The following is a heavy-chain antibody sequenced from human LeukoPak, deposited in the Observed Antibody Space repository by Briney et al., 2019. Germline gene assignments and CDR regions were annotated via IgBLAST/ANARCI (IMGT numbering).Heavy chain of an antibody. CDR2: IYYSGST. Sequence: PSETLSLTCIVSGGSISSYYWSWIRQPPGKGLEWIGYIYYSGSTNYNPSLKGRVTISVDTSKNQFSLKTNSVTAADTAVYYCARRTVAGLLDYWGQGTLVTVSS. V-gene: IGHV4-59*08. D-gene: IGHD6-19*01. CDR3: ARRTVAGLLDY. CDR1: GGSISSYY. J-gene: IGHJ4*02.